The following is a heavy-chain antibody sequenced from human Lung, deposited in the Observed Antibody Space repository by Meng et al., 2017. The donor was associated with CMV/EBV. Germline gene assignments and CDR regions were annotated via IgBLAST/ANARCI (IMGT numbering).Heavy chain of an antibody. CDR2: IKRKYDGETT. V-gene: IGHV3-15*01. Sequence: GESXKISXAASGFTFTNDWMSWVRQAPGKGLEWVGRIKRKYDGETTDYAASVKGRFTISRDDSTNTLFLQMNSLKTEDTAVYYCYNEHLVVLPAAKYIARWGQGXLVTVSS. J-gene: IGHJ4*02. CDR3: YNEHLVVLPAAKYIAR. D-gene: IGHD2-2*01. CDR1: GFTFTNDW.